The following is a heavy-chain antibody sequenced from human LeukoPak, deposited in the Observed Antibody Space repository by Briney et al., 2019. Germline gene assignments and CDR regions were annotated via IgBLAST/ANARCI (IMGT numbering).Heavy chain of an antibody. D-gene: IGHD6-13*01. J-gene: IGHJ5*02. CDR3: ARGGSSWYAVWFDP. CDR2: IYSGGGT. CDR1: GFTVRTNY. V-gene: IGHV3-53*01. Sequence: GGSLRLSCAASGFTVRTNYMYWVRQAPGKGLEWVSVIYSGGGTYYADSVKGRFTISRDNSKNTLYLQMNSLRAEDTAVYYCARGGSSWYAVWFDPWGQGTLVTVSS.